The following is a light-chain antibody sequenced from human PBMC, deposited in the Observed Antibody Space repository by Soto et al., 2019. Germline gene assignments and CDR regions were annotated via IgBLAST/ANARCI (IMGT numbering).Light chain of an antibody. CDR1: NSDVGGYNY. V-gene: IGLV2-14*01. CDR2: EVS. CDR3: SSYTSSSTGVV. J-gene: IGLJ2*01. Sequence: QSALTQPASVSGSPGQSITISCIGTNSDVGGYNYVSWYQQHPGKAPKLMIYEVSNRPSGVSNRFSGSKSGNTASLTISGLQAEDEADYYCSSYTSSSTGVVFGGGTKLTVL.